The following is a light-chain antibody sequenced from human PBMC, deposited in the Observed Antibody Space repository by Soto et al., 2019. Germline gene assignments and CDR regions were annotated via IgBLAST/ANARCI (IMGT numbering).Light chain of an antibody. J-gene: IGKJ1*01. CDR3: QQYNKWPPGT. V-gene: IGKV3-15*01. CDR1: QSVSSY. Sequence: EIMLTQSPATLSLSPGERATLSCRASQSVSSYLAWYQQKPGHAPRPLIYDASTRATGIPSRFSGSGSGTEFTLTISSLQSEDFAIYYCQQYNKWPPGTFGQGTKVDI. CDR2: DAS.